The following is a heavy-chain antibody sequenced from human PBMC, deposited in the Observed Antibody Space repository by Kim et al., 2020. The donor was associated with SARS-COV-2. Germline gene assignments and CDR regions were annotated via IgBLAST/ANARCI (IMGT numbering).Heavy chain of an antibody. V-gene: IGHV3-21*01. Sequence: ADSMKCRFTISRDHAKNSLYLQMNNLTAEDTAVFYCARVRDYFFDSSGITAWGQGTLVTVSS. D-gene: IGHD3-22*01. CDR3: ARVRDYFFDSSGITA. J-gene: IGHJ5*02.